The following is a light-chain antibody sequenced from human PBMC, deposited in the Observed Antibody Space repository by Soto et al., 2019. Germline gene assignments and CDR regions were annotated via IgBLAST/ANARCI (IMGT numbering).Light chain of an antibody. V-gene: IGKV3-20*01. Sequence: EIVLTQSPGTLSLSPGERATLSCRASQSVRNNFLAWFQQRPGQAPRLLISGASSRATGVPDRFSGSGSGTDFTLTFSSLEPEDFAVYYCHQYADSRTFGRGTKVDMK. CDR2: GAS. J-gene: IGKJ1*01. CDR1: QSVRNNF. CDR3: HQYADSRT.